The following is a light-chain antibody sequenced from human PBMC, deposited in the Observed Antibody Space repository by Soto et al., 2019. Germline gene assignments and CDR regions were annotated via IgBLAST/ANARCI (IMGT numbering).Light chain of an antibody. CDR1: NSNIGADHH. J-gene: IGLJ3*02. CDR3: LLHFGGVWV. Sequence: QSVLTQPPSVSGAPGQRITISCTGSNSNIGADHHVHWYQQVPGTAPKLLISDNTNRPSGVPDRFSGSKSGTSASLAITGLQAEDEADYYCLLHFGGVWVFGGGTKLTVL. V-gene: IGLV1-40*01. CDR2: DNT.